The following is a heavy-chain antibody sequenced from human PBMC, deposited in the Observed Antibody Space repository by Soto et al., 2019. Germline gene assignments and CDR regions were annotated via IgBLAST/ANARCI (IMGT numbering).Heavy chain of an antibody. J-gene: IGHJ4*02. CDR2: IYYSGST. Sequence: QVQLQESGPGLVKPSETLSLTCTVSGGSICSYYWSWIRQPPGKGLEWIGYIYYSGSTNYNPSLMSRFTTSVDTSKNQFSLKLSSVTAADTSVYYCARRYGGNFDHWGQGTLVTVSS. CDR1: GGSICSYY. CDR3: ARRYGGNFDH. V-gene: IGHV4-59*01. D-gene: IGHD3-16*01.